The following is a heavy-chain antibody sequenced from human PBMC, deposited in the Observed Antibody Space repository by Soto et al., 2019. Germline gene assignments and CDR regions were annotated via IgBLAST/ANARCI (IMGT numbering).Heavy chain of an antibody. D-gene: IGHD1-20*01. CDR3: ARTRVGLHNWNPLRGFDP. J-gene: IGHJ5*02. CDR2: INTNTGNP. V-gene: IGHV7-4-1*01. CDR1: GYTFTSYA. Sequence: GASVKVSCKASGYTFTSYAMNWVRQAPGQGLEWMGWINTNTGNPTYAQGFTGRFVFSLDTSVSTAYLQICSLKAEDTAVYYCARTRVGLHNWNPLRGFDPWGQGTLVTVSS.